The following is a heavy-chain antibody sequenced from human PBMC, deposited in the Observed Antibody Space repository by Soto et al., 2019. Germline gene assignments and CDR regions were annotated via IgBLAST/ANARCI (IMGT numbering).Heavy chain of an antibody. Sequence: GGSLRLSCASSGFTFSNYEMNWVRQAPGKGLGWLAYISTSGSPIYYADSVKGRFTISRDDAKNSLYLQMNNLRAEDTAVYYCARESLRFLEWSFDYWGQGTLVTVSS. CDR2: ISTSGSPI. CDR1: GFTFSNYE. CDR3: ARESLRFLEWSFDY. J-gene: IGHJ4*02. V-gene: IGHV3-48*03. D-gene: IGHD3-3*01.